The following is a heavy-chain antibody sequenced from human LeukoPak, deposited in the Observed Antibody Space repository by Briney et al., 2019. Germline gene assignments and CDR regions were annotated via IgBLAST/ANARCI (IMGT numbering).Heavy chain of an antibody. J-gene: IGHJ4*02. D-gene: IGHD2-2*01. V-gene: IGHV4-4*02. CDR3: ATRTPAPH. CDR2: MSHSGST. CDR1: GGSISSSNW. Sequence: SETLSLTCAVSGGSISSSNWWSWVRPPPGKGLEWIGEMSHSGSTNYSPSLKSRVTISVDKSKNQFSLRLSPVTAADTAVYYCATRTPAPHWGQGTLVTVAS.